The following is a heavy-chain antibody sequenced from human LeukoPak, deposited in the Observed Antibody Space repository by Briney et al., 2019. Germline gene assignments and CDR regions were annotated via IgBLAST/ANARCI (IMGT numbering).Heavy chain of an antibody. J-gene: IGHJ5*02. V-gene: IGHV4-31*03. CDR1: GGSISSGGYY. D-gene: IGHD2-2*01. Sequence: SSETLSLTCTVSGGSISSGGYYWSWIRQHPGKGLEWIGYIYYSGSTYYNPSLKSRVTISVDTSKNQFSLKLSSVTAADTAVYYCARLWDSCASTWGQGTLVTVSS. CDR2: IYYSGST. CDR3: ARLWDSCAST.